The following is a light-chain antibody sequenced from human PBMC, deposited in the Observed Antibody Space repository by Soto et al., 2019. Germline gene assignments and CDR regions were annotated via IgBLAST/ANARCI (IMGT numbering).Light chain of an antibody. J-gene: IGKJ2*01. Sequence: EIVLTQSPATLSLSPGERATLSCRASQSVNDYLAWYQQKPGQAPRLLIYVASNRATGIPVRFSGSGSGTDFTLTISSLEPEDFAVSYFQHRGRLPRTFGQGTKLEIK. V-gene: IGKV3-11*01. CDR3: QHRGRLPRT. CDR1: QSVNDY. CDR2: VAS.